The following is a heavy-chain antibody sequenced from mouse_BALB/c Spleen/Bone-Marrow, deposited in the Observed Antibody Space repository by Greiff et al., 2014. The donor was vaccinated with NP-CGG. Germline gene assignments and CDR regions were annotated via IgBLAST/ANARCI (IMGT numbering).Heavy chain of an antibody. CDR1: GYTFTSYY. CDR3: TREGDSPFAY. V-gene: IGHV1S81*02. Sequence: QVQLQQSGAELVKPGASVKLSCKASGYTFTSYYMYWVKQRPGQGLEWIGEINPSNGGTNFNEKFKSKATLTVDKSSSIAYMQLSSLTSEDSAVYYCTREGDSPFAYWGQGTLVTVSA. J-gene: IGHJ3*01. CDR2: INPSNGGT. D-gene: IGHD2-13*01.